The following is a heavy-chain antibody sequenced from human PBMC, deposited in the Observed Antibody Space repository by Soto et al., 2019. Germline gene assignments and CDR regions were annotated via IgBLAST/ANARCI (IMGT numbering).Heavy chain of an antibody. CDR2: INSDGSST. D-gene: IGHD2-2*01. Sequence: EVLLVQSGGGLVKPGGSLRLSCAASGFTFSSYWMHWVRQAPGKGLVWVSRINSDGSSTSYADSVKGRFTISRDNAKNTMYQQMTTLRAEDTAVYYCARDGQLYGMDVWGQGPTVTVSS. V-gene: IGHV3-74*01. J-gene: IGHJ6*02. CDR3: ARDGQLYGMDV. CDR1: GFTFSSYW.